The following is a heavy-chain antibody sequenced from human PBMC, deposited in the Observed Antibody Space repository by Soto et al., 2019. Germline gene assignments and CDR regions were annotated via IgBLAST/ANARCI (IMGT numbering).Heavy chain of an antibody. CDR1: GFNFGDYA. CDR3: TRAPTSGFDS. CDR2: IRSEAYGGTA. Sequence: GGSLRLSCRASGFNFGDYAMGWFHQAPGKGLEWVGFIRSEAYGGTADYAASVRGRFTISRDDSESIAHLQMNGLKTEDTAGYYCTRAPTSGFDSWGQGTRVTVSS. D-gene: IGHD6-19*01. J-gene: IGHJ4*02. V-gene: IGHV3-49*03.